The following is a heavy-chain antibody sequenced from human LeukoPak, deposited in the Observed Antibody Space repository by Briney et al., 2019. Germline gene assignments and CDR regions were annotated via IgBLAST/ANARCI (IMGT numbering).Heavy chain of an antibody. CDR2: IYYSGST. Sequence: PSETLSLTCTVSGGSISSYYWSWIRQPPGKGLEWIGYIYYSGSTNYNPSLKSRVTISVETSKNEFSLKLRSVTAADTAVYYCARVTGYRIEDFFDYWGQGTLVTVSS. CDR1: GGSISSYY. D-gene: IGHD6-13*01. V-gene: IGHV4-59*01. CDR3: ARVTGYRIEDFFDY. J-gene: IGHJ4*02.